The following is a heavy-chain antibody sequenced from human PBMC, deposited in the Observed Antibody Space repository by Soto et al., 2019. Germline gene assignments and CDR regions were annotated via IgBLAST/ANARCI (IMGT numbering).Heavy chain of an antibody. Sequence: QVQLQESGPGLVKPSQTLSVTCTVSGGSISSGGYYWSWIRQHPGKGLEWIGYIYYSGSTYYNPSLKSRVTISVDTSKNQFSLKLSSVTAADTALYYCARDSSGHYYFDYWGQGTLVTVSS. D-gene: IGHD3-22*01. V-gene: IGHV4-31*03. J-gene: IGHJ4*02. CDR1: GGSISSGGYY. CDR3: ARDSSGHYYFDY. CDR2: IYYSGST.